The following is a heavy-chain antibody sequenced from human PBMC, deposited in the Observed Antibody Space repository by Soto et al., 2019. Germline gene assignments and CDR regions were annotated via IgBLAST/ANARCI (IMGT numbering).Heavy chain of an antibody. CDR3: ARGETWIFFDY. CDR1: GGSFSGYY. D-gene: IGHD3-3*01. J-gene: IGHJ4*02. CDR2: INHSGST. V-gene: IGHV4-34*01. Sequence: ASETLSLTCGVYGGSFSGYYWSWIRQPPGKGLEWIGEINHSGSTNYNPSLKSRVTISVDTSKNQFSLKLSSVTAADTAVYYCARGETWIFFDYWGQGTLVTVSS.